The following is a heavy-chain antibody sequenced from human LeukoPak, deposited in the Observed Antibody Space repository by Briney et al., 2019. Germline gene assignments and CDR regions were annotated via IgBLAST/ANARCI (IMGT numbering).Heavy chain of an antibody. CDR3: VANEYDYTWGTYRSFH. CDR2: INPNSGGT. Sequence: GASVKVSCKASGYTFTGYYMHWVRQAPGQGLEWMGWINPNSGGTNYAQKFQGRVTMTRDTSISTAYMELSRLRSDDTAVYYCVANEYDYTWGTYRSFHWGQGTLVTVSS. D-gene: IGHD3-16*02. CDR1: GYTFTGYY. J-gene: IGHJ4*02. V-gene: IGHV1-2*02.